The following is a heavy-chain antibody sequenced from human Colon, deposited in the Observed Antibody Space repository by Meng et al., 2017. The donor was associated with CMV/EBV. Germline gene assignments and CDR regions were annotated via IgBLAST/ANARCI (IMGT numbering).Heavy chain of an antibody. Sequence: ASVKVSCKASGYTFTGNYIHWVRQAPGQGLEWMGWINPNSGGTNYAQKFQGRVTMTRDTSISTAYMELSSLKSEDTAVYYCAKDSGGFLEWLGAYNWFDPWGQGTLVTVSS. CDR2: INPNSGGT. CDR1: GYTFTGNY. D-gene: IGHD3-3*01. CDR3: AKDSGGFLEWLGAYNWFDP. J-gene: IGHJ5*02. V-gene: IGHV1-2*02.